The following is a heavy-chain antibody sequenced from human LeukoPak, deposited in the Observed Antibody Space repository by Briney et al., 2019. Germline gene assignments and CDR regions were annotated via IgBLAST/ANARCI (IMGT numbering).Heavy chain of an antibody. D-gene: IGHD6-19*01. J-gene: IGHJ4*02. CDR3: ARRDISSGWSFDY. Sequence: KSSETLSLTCTVSGGSISNYHWSWIRQPAGKGLEWIGQIHTSGSTNYNPPLKGRVTMSIDTTEDQVSLTIRSVTAADTAFYYCARRDISSGWSFDYWGQGTLATVSS. CDR1: GGSISNYH. V-gene: IGHV4-4*07. CDR2: IHTSGST.